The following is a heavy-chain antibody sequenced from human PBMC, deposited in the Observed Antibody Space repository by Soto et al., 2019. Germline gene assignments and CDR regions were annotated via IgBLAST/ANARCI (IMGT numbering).Heavy chain of an antibody. V-gene: IGHV3-23*01. CDR1: GFTFGSYA. Sequence: PGGSLRLSCAASGFTFGSYAMSWVRQAPGKGLEWVSAISGSGGSTYYADSVKGRFTISRDNSKNTLYLQMNSLRAEDTAVYYCASGVRRYDFWRGYSYYYYGMDVWGQGTTVTVSS. CDR2: ISGSGGST. CDR3: ASGVRRYDFWRGYSYYYYGMDV. J-gene: IGHJ6*02. D-gene: IGHD3-3*01.